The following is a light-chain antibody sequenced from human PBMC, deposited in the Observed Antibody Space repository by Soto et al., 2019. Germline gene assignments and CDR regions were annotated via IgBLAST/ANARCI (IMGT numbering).Light chain of an antibody. CDR1: SSNIGNNY. J-gene: IGLJ2*01. CDR2: ENT. CDR3: ATWDSTLSAVI. V-gene: IGLV1-51*02. Sequence: QSALTQPPSVSAAPGQKVTISCSGSSSNIGNNYVSWYQQLPGTAPKLLIFENTKRPSGIPDRFSGSKSGTSATLGITGLQTGDEADYSCATWDSTLSAVIFGGGTKLTVL.